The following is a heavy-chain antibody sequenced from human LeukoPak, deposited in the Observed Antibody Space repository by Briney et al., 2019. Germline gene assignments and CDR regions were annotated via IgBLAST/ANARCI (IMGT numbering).Heavy chain of an antibody. J-gene: IGHJ3*02. Sequence: GGSLRLSRAASGFTFSSHWMHWARQAPGKGLEWVGRIKSKIDGETTDYAAPVKGRFSISRDDSKNTLFLQMNSLKTEDTAVYYCTTDCNSISCYGDGAFDIWGQGTMVTVSS. V-gene: IGHV3-15*01. CDR1: GFTFSSHW. CDR3: TTDCNSISCYGDGAFDI. CDR2: IKSKIDGETT. D-gene: IGHD2-2*01.